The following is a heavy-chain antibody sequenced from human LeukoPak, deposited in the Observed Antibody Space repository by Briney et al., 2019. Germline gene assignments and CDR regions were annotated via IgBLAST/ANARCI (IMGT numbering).Heavy chain of an antibody. J-gene: IGHJ3*02. CDR1: GFTFSHNG. V-gene: IGHV3-30*18. D-gene: IGHD2/OR15-2a*01. Sequence: GGSLRLSCAASGFTFSHNGMHWVRQAPGKGLEWVAVISYDGNNKYYADSVKGLFTISRDNSKNTLYLQMTSLRVEDTAMYYCAKGISSNDAFDIWGQGTMVIVSS. CDR3: AKGISSNDAFDI. CDR2: ISYDGNNK.